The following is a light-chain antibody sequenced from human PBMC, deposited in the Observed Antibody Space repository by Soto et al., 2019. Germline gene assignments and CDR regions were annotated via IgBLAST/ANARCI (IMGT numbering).Light chain of an antibody. CDR2: GAS. J-gene: IGKJ1*01. CDR1: QSVSSD. CDR3: QQYNNWPRT. V-gene: IGKV3-15*01. Sequence: EIVMTQSPATLSISPGERATLSCRASQSVSSDLAWYQHKPGQAPRLLIYGASTRATRFPARFSGGGSGTEFTLTISSXQSEDLAVYYCQQYNNWPRTFGQGTKVDTK.